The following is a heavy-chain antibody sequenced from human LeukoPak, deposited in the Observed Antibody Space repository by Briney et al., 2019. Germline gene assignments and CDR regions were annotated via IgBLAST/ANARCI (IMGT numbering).Heavy chain of an antibody. V-gene: IGHV3-21*01. J-gene: IGHJ3*02. CDR3: ARGSRLGVVGRDAFDI. D-gene: IGHD3-3*01. CDR2: IDSSSTYI. Sequence: PGGSLRLSCAASGFIFSSYSMSWVRQIPGKGLEWVSSIDSSSTYIYYADSMKGRFTISRDNAKNSLYLQVNSLRAEDTAVYYCARGSRLGVVGRDAFDIWGQGTVVTVSS. CDR1: GFIFSSYS.